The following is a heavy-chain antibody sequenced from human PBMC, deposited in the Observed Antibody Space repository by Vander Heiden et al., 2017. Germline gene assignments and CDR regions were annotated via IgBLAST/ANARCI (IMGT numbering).Heavy chain of an antibody. V-gene: IGHV3-23*01. CDR2: ISGSGGST. CDR3: TKDLYYFGSGTSGH. CDR1: GFNFSTRA. J-gene: IGHJ4*02. D-gene: IGHD3-10*01. Sequence: EVQLLESGGGLLQPGGSLRLSCAASGFNFSTRAMTWVRQAPGKGLEWVSCISGSGGSTYYADSIKGRFTTSRDNSKNTLYMQMNSLRADDTAVYYCTKDLYYFGSGTSGHWGQGTLVTVSS.